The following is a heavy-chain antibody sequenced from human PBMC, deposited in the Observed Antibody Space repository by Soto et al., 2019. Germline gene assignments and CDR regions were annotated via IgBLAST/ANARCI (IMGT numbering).Heavy chain of an antibody. J-gene: IGHJ5*02. V-gene: IGHV1-18*01. CDR3: AREVTMVRGVTLTNWFDP. Sequence: QVQLVQSGAEVKKPGASVKVSCKASGYTFTSYGISWVRQAPGQGLEWMGRISAYNGNTNYAQKLQGRVTMTTDTSTSTAYMELRSLRSDDTAVYYCAREVTMVRGVTLTNWFDPWGQGTLVTVSS. CDR1: GYTFTSYG. D-gene: IGHD3-10*01. CDR2: ISAYNGNT.